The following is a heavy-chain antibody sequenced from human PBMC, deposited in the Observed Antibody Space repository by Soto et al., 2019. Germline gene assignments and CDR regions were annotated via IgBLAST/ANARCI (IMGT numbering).Heavy chain of an antibody. CDR1: GGAFSSYA. D-gene: IGHD2-2*01. J-gene: IGHJ6*02. V-gene: IGHV1-69*13. Sequence: SVKVCCKASGGAFSSYAISLVRQAPGQGLEWMGGIIPIFGTANYAQKFQGRVTITADESTSTAYMELSSLRSEDTAVYYCARDLAAMGYGMDVWGQGTTVTVSS. CDR2: IIPIFGTA. CDR3: ARDLAAMGYGMDV.